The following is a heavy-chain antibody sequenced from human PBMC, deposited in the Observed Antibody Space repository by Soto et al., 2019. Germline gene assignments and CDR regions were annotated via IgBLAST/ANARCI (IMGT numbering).Heavy chain of an antibody. D-gene: IGHD6-13*01. CDR3: AKDRGGIAAAGTGGYYGMDV. Sequence: GGSLRLSCAASEFTFSSYGMHWVRQAPGKGLEWVAVISYDGSNKYYADPVKGRFTISRDNSKNTLYLQMNSLRAEDTAVYYCAKDRGGIAAAGTGGYYGMDVWGQGTTVTVSS. CDR2: ISYDGSNK. V-gene: IGHV3-30*18. J-gene: IGHJ6*02. CDR1: EFTFSSYG.